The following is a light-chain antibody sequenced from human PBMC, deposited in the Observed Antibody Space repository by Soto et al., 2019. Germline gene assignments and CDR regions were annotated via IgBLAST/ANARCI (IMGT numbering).Light chain of an antibody. CDR1: SGDVGSYNL. Sequence: QSVLTQPASVSGSPGQSITISCTGTSGDVGSYNLVSWYQQHPGKAPKLIIYEVTKRPSGVSNRFSGSKSGNTASLTVSGLQAEDEADYYCCSYASGSTWVFGGGTKLTVL. CDR3: CSYASGSTWV. V-gene: IGLV2-23*02. CDR2: EVT. J-gene: IGLJ3*02.